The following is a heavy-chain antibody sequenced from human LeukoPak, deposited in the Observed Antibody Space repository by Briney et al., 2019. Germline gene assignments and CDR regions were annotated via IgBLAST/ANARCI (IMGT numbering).Heavy chain of an antibody. Sequence: SETLSLTCTVSGGSISSNAWSWIRQPPGKGLEWIGYIYYSGSTNYNPSLKSRVTMSIDTSKKQFSLNMRSMTAADTAVYYCARAPRTGAWDMITFGGVIVHGDAFDFWGQGTMVTVSS. CDR2: IYYSGST. CDR3: ARAPRTGAWDMITFGGVIVHGDAFDF. CDR1: GGSISSNA. V-gene: IGHV4-59*01. J-gene: IGHJ3*01. D-gene: IGHD3-16*02.